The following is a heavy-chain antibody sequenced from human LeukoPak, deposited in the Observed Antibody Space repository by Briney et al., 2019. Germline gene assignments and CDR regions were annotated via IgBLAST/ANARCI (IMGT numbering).Heavy chain of an antibody. Sequence: GGSLRLSCAASGFTFSRYWMSWVRQAPGKGLEWVASIKEDESKKYYMDSVKGRFTISRDNARSSLYLHMNSLRAEDTAVYYCAREYRWGQGTLVTVSS. V-gene: IGHV3-7*01. CDR3: AREYR. CDR1: GFTFSRYW. D-gene: IGHD3-16*02. J-gene: IGHJ4*02. CDR2: IKEDESKK.